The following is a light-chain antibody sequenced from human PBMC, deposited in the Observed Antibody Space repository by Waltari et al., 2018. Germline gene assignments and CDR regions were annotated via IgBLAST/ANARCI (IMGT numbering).Light chain of an antibody. Sequence: QSVLTQPHSVSGAPGQRVTISCTGSSSDIGAGYLVHWYQQLPATAPKLLIYDNSNRPSGVPDLFSGSKSGSSASLAITGLQAEDEADYYCQSFDYRLDGSRVFGGGTKLTVL. CDR2: DNS. V-gene: IGLV1-40*01. CDR3: QSFDYRLDGSRV. J-gene: IGLJ3*02. CDR1: SSDIGAGYL.